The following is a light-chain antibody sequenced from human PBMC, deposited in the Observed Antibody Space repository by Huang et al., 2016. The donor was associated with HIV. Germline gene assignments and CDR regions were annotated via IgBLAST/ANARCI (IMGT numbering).Light chain of an antibody. V-gene: IGKV4-1*01. CDR2: WAS. Sequence: DIVMTQSPDSLAVSLGERATIHCTSSQSILYTSTNKNFLAWYQQKPGESPKLLIYWASTRESGVPDRFTGSGSGTDFTLTVDSLQAEDVAVYYCQQYFATPYTFGQGTKLEIK. J-gene: IGKJ2*01. CDR1: QSILYTSTNKNF. CDR3: QQYFATPYT.